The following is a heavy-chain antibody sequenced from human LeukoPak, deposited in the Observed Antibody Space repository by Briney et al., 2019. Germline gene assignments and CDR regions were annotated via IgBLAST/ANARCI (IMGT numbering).Heavy chain of an antibody. D-gene: IGHD2-2*01. Sequence: ASVKVSCKASGGTFSSYAISWVRQAPGQGLEWMGGIIPIFGTANYAQKFQGRVTITADESTSTAYMELSSLRSEDTAVYYCARDGENYRSSTSCGWFDPWGQGTLVTVSS. CDR3: ARDGENYRSSTSCGWFDP. CDR2: IIPIFGTA. V-gene: IGHV1-69*13. CDR1: GGTFSSYA. J-gene: IGHJ5*02.